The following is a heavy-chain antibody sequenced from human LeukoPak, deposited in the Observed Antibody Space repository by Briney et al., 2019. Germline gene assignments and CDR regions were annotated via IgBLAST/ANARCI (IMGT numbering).Heavy chain of an antibody. CDR2: IYHSGST. Sequence: SETLSLTCAVSGYSISSGYFWAWIRQPPGKGLEWIGSIYHSGSTYYNPSLKSRVTISVDTSKNQFSLKLRSVTAADTAVYYCARRLGVVPPSTFGDAFDIWGQGTMVTVSS. CDR3: ARRLGVVPPSTFGDAFDI. V-gene: IGHV4-38-2*01. D-gene: IGHD2-2*01. CDR1: GYSISSGYF. J-gene: IGHJ3*02.